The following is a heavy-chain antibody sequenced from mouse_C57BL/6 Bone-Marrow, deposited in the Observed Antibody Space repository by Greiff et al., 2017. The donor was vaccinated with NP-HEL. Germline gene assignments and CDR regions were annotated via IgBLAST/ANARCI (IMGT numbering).Heavy chain of an antibody. CDR1: GYSFTDYN. V-gene: IGHV1-39*01. D-gene: IGHD4-1*01. J-gene: IGHJ2*01. CDR3: AAGDWDNFDY. CDR2: IDPSDSYT. Sequence: VQLQQSGPELVKPGASVKISCKASGYSFTDYNMNWVKQSNGKSLEWIGEIDPSDSYTNYNQKFKGKSTLTVDKSSSTAYMQLSSLTSEDSAVYYCAAGDWDNFDYWGQGTTLTVSS.